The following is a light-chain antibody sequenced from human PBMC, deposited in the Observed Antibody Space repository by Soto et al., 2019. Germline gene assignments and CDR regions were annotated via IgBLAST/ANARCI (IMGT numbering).Light chain of an antibody. CDR2: GSS. CDR1: QSVSNNY. Sequence: IRLTQSPGTLSPSTGERATLSCRASQSVSNNYLACYQQKPGHDPRLLIYGSSNRATGIPARFSGSGSGTDFTLSINRLAPDDFAVNFFRPYGSSGTFGQGTKVDIK. J-gene: IGKJ1*01. V-gene: IGKV3-20*01. CDR3: RPYGSSGT.